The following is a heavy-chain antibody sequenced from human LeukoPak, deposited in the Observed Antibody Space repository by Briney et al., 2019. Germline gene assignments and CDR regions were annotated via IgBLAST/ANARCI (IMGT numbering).Heavy chain of an antibody. CDR1: GYTFTTYG. CDR2: ISAYNGNT. Sequence: ASVKVSCKASGYTFTTYGISWVRQAPGQGLEWMGWISAYNGNTNYAQKLQGRVTMTTGTSTSTAYMELRSLRSDDTAVYYCARDSRLYGSGSIWGQGTLVTVSS. V-gene: IGHV1-18*01. CDR3: ARDSRLYGSGSI. J-gene: IGHJ4*02. D-gene: IGHD3-10*01.